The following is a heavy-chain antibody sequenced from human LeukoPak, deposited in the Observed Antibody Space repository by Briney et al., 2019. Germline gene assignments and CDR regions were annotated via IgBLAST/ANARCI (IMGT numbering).Heavy chain of an antibody. CDR1: GFTLSDYY. V-gene: IGHV3-11*01. D-gene: IGHD2-2*01. Sequence: GGSLILSCAASGFTLSDYYMSWIRQAPGKGLEWVSYISSSGSTIDYADSVKGRFTISRDNAKNSLYLQMNSLRAEDTAVYYCARSIPAGNRRWGQGTLVTVSS. CDR2: ISSSGSTI. CDR3: ARSIPAGNRR. J-gene: IGHJ4*02.